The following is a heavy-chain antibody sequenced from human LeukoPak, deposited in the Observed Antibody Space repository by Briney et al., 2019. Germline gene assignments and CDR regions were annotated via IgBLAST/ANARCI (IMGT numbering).Heavy chain of an antibody. CDR1: GGSSSSSGDY. Sequence: PSDTLSRTCTVAGGSSSSSGDYGGWIRQPPGQELEWIGSIYYSGSTYYNPSLKSRVTISVDTSKNQFSLKLSSVTAADTAVYYCARFPYYYGMDVWGQGTTVTVSS. J-gene: IGHJ6*02. CDR2: IYYSGST. V-gene: IGHV4-39*01. CDR3: ARFPYYYGMDV.